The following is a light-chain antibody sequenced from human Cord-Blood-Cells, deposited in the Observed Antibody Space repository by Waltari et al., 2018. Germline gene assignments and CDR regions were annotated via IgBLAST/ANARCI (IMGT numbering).Light chain of an antibody. V-gene: IGKV4-1*01. CDR2: WAS. Sequence: DIVMTQSPDSLAVSLGERATINGKSSQSVLYRSNNNNYLAWYQQKPGQPPKLLIYWASTRESGVPDRFSGSGSGTDFTLTISSLQAEDVAVYYCQQYYSTPWTFGQGTKVEIK. CDR1: QSVLYRSNNNNY. CDR3: QQYYSTPWT. J-gene: IGKJ1*01.